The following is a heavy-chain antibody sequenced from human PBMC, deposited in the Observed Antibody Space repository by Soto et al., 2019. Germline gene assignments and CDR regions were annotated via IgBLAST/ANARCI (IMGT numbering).Heavy chain of an antibody. D-gene: IGHD1-1*01. CDR2: ILYDGSKE. J-gene: IGHJ4*02. V-gene: IGHV3-30*18. CDR3: AKVGNEESRGNVYRAFDF. CDR1: GFTFSSYG. Sequence: QVQLVESGGGVVQPGRSLRLSCAASGFTFSSYGMHWVRQAPGKGLEWVAVILYDGSKEYYADSVKGRFTISRDNSKNTLYLQMNSLSAEDTAVYYCAKVGNEESRGNVYRAFDFWGQGTLVTVSS.